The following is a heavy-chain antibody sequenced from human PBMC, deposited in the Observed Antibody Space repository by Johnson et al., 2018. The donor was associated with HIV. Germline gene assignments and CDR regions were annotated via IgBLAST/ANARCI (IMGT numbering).Heavy chain of an antibody. CDR3: ARDSQWELRPDAFDI. J-gene: IGHJ3*02. D-gene: IGHD1-26*01. CDR1: GFTVSSNY. V-gene: IGHV3-66*02. Sequence: VQLVESGGGVVQPGRSLRLSCAASGFTVSSNYMSWVRQAPGKGLESVSVVYSGGTTHYADSLMGRFTISRDNSKNSLYLQMNSLRPEDTAVYYCARDSQWELRPDAFDIWGQGTMVTVSS. CDR2: VYSGGTT.